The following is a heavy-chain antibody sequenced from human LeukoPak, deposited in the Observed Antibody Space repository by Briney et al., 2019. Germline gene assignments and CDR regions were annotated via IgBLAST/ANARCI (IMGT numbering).Heavy chain of an antibody. V-gene: IGHV5-51*01. CDR2: VYPGDSDT. CDR1: GYSFTSYW. CDR3: ARYYYDSSGYHYSFDY. D-gene: IGHD3-22*01. J-gene: IGHJ4*02. Sequence: GESLKISCKGSGYSFTSYWIGWVRQMPGRGLEWMGIVYPGDSDTRYSPSFQGQVTISADKSISTAYLQWSSLKASDTAMYYCARYYYDSSGYHYSFDYWGQGTLVTVSS.